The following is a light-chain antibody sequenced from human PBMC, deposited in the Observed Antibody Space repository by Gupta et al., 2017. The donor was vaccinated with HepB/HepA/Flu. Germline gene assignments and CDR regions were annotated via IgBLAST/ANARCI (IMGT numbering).Light chain of an antibody. CDR1: SSDVGYYNY. CDR2: DVS. J-gene: IGLJ2*01. CDR3: SSYTSSSTPV. Sequence: QSALPQPASVSGSPGQSITISCTGTSSDVGYYNYVSWYQQHPGKAPQLMIFDVSNRPAGVANRFSGSKSGNTASLTISGLQAEDAAEYYCSSYTSSSTPVFGGGTKLTVL. V-gene: IGLV2-14*03.